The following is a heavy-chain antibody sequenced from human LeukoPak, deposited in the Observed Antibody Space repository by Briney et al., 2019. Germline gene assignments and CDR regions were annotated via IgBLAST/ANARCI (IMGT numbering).Heavy chain of an antibody. CDR2: ISSSGSNI. D-gene: IGHD6-6*01. J-gene: IGHJ4*02. CDR3: ARLYSSSSGRALDY. V-gene: IGHV3-48*03. Sequence: PGGSLRLSCAASGFTFSSYEMNWVRQAPGKGLEGVSYISSSGSNIYYADSVKGRFTISRDNAKNSLFLQMNSLRAEDTAVYYCARLYSSSSGRALDYWGQGTLVTVSS. CDR1: GFTFSSYE.